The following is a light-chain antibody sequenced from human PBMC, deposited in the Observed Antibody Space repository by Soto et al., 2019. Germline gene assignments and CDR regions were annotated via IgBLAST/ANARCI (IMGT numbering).Light chain of an antibody. CDR2: EVT. Sequence: QSVLTQPPSASGSPGQSVTISCTGTSSDVGGYNYVSWYQYHPGKAPKLMIYEVTRRPSGVPDRFSGSKSGNTASLTVSGLQAEDEADYYCSSFAGSDTYVFGSGTQLTVL. J-gene: IGLJ7*01. CDR1: SSDVGGYNY. V-gene: IGLV2-8*01. CDR3: SSFAGSDTYV.